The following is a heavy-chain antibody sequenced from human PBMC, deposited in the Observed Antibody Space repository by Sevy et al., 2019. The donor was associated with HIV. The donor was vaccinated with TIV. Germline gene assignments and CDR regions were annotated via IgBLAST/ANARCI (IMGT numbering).Heavy chain of an antibody. V-gene: IGHV4-59*08. J-gene: IGHJ4*02. CDR2: IYYNGHI. D-gene: IGHD1-26*01. Sequence: SETLSLTSTVSGGSITSPYWNWIRQPPGKGLEWIANIYYNGHINYNPSLKSRVTLSLDTSKNQFSLRLSSVTAADTAMYYCAGENAWGRGYSWGQGTLVTVSS. CDR3: AGENAWGRGYS. CDR1: GGSITSPY.